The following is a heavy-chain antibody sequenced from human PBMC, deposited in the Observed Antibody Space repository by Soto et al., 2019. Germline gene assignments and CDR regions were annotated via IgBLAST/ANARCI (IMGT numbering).Heavy chain of an antibody. CDR1: GFTFSSTA. Sequence: EVKLLDSGGGLVQPGGSLRLSCAASGFTFSSTAMSWVRQAPGKGLEWVSAVSGSGGTTYYADSVRGRFTLSRDNSKNTLYLQMNSLRAEDTAIYFCARCTVDTIVTSGWCHYLDPWGQGTLVTVSS. V-gene: IGHV3-23*01. J-gene: IGHJ5*02. D-gene: IGHD6-19*01. CDR2: VSGSGGTT. CDR3: ARCTVDTIVTSGWCHYLDP.